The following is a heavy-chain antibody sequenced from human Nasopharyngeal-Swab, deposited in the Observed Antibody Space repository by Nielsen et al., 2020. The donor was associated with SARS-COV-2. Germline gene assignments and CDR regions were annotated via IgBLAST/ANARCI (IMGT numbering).Heavy chain of an antibody. V-gene: IGHV3-48*02. D-gene: IGHD5/OR15-5a*01. CDR1: GFTFSSYS. J-gene: IGHJ4*02. CDR3: ASLLRTDFDY. Sequence: GRSLRLSCAASGFTFSSYSMNWVRQAPGKGLEWVSYISSSSSTIYYADSVKGRFTISRDNAKNSLYLQMNSLRDEDTAVYYCASLLRTDFDYWGQGTLVTVSS. CDR2: ISSSSSTI.